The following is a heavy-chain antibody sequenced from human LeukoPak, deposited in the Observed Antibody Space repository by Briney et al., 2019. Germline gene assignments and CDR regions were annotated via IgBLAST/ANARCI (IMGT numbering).Heavy chain of an antibody. CDR3: ARQKRGSSRDAYYFDY. D-gene: IGHD6-13*01. CDR1: GFTFSSYA. Sequence: PGGSLRLSCAASGFTFSSYAMSWVRQAPGKGLEWVSAISGSGGSTYYADSVKGRFTISRDNSKNTLYLQMNSLRAEDTAVYYCARQKRGSSRDAYYFDYWGQGTLVTVSS. V-gene: IGHV3-23*01. J-gene: IGHJ4*02. CDR2: ISGSGGST.